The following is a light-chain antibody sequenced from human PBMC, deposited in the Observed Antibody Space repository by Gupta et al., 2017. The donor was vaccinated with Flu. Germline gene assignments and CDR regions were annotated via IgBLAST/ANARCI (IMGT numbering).Light chain of an antibody. V-gene: IGKV1-33*01. J-gene: IGKJ4*01. CDR2: DAS. Sequence: DIQTTQSPASLPASVGDTVTIACLASQDIRKSLNWYHQKQRKAPKLLIYDASNLEGVVKSRSRGSGAGAYETLTIITRQPEDVAKFYSQHYDKIHPRITFGGGTKVEIK. CDR3: QHYDKIHPRIT. CDR1: QDIRKS.